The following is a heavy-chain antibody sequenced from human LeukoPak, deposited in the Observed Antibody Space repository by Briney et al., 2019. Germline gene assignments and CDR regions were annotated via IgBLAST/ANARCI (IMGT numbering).Heavy chain of an antibody. CDR2: IYYSGST. J-gene: IGHJ4*02. CDR3: ARLNDYVGKIGY. V-gene: IGHV4-59*08. Sequence: SETLSLTCTVSGGSISSYYGSWIRQPPGKGLEWIGYIYYSGSTNYNPSLKSRVTISVDTSKNQFSLKLSSVTAADTAVYYCARLNDYVGKIGYWGQGTLVTVSS. D-gene: IGHD4-17*01. CDR1: GGSISSYY.